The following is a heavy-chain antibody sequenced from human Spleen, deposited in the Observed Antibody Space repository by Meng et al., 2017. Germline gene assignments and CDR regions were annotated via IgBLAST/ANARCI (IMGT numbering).Heavy chain of an antibody. CDR2: INHGGST. J-gene: IGHJ4*02. Sequence: QVQLQQWGAGLLKPSETRSLTCAVYGGSFSGYYWSWIRQPPGKGLEWIGEINHGGSTNYNPSLKSRLTISVDTSKNQFSLKLSSVTAADTAVYYCAGSVVGATTGDYWGQGTLVTVSS. CDR1: GGSFSGYY. D-gene: IGHD1-26*01. V-gene: IGHV4-34*01. CDR3: AGSVVGATTGDY.